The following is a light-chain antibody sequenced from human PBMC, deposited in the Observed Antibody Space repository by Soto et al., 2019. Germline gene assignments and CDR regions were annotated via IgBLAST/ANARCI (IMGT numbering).Light chain of an antibody. CDR2: DAS. CDR3: HQRSKWPLT. V-gene: IGKV3-11*01. Sequence: EIVLTQSPATLSLSPGERATLSCRASQSVRTCLAWYQQKPGQAPRLLIYDASNRATDIPDRFSGSGSGTDFTLTISSLDPEDFAVYYCHQRSKWPLTFGGGTKVEIK. J-gene: IGKJ4*01. CDR1: QSVRTC.